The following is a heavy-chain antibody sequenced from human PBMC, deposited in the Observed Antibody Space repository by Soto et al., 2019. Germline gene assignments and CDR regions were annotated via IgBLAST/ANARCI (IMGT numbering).Heavy chain of an antibody. CDR3: IKEARGHSYASL. Sequence: EVQLLESGGGLVQPGGSLRLSCAASGFLSSNYAMGWVRQAPGTGLEWVSAISDSGVNTYYADSVKGRFTISRDNSKNALYLEMKSLTAGDTAVYYCIKEARGHSYASLWGQGTPVTVSS. V-gene: IGHV3-23*01. CDR2: ISDSGVNT. D-gene: IGHD3-16*01. CDR1: GFLSSNYA. J-gene: IGHJ4*02.